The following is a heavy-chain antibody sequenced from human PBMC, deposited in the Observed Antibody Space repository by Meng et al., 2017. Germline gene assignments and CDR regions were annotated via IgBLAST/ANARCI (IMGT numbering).Heavy chain of an antibody. D-gene: IGHD3-22*01. CDR1: GYTFTSYA. CDR3: ATISPRDSSGLSFDY. CDR2: INTNTGNP. V-gene: IGHV7-4-1*02. Sequence: QVQLVRLGAEGKKPGSSVKVSCKASGYTFTSYAMNWVRQAPGQGLEWMGWINTNTGNPTYAQGFTGRFVFSLDTSVSTAYLQISSLKAEDTAVYYCATISPRDSSGLSFDYWGQGTLVTVSS. J-gene: IGHJ4*02.